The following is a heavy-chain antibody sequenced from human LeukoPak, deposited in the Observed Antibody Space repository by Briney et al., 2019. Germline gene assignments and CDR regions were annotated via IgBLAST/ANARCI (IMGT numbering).Heavy chain of an antibody. CDR1: GYSISSGYY. V-gene: IGHV4-38-2*01. J-gene: IGHJ4*02. CDR3: VKHCSSMSCDGVH. Sequence: SETLSLTCAVSGYSISSGYYWGWIRQPPGKGLEWIGSIYHSGSAFYNPSLKSPVTISVDTSKNQLSLKLTSVTAADTAVYYCVKHCSSMSCDGVHWGQGTRVTVSS. CDR2: IYHSGSA. D-gene: IGHD2-2*01.